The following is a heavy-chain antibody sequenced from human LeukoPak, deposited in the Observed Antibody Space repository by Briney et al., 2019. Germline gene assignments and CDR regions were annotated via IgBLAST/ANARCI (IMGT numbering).Heavy chain of an antibody. CDR3: ARRWELLTEFDY. J-gene: IGHJ4*02. Sequence: PSETLSLTCTVSGGSISSYYWGWIRQPPGKGLEWIGSIYHSGSTYYNPSLKSRVTISVDTSKNQFSLKLSSVTAADTAVYYCARRWELLTEFDYWGQGTLVTVSS. CDR1: GGSISSYY. CDR2: IYHSGST. V-gene: IGHV4-38-2*02. D-gene: IGHD1-26*01.